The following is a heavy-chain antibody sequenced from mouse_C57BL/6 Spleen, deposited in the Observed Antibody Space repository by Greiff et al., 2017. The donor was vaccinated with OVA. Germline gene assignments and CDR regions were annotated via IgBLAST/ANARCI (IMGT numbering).Heavy chain of an antibody. V-gene: IGHV1-52*01. D-gene: IGHD2-2*01. CDR3: ARMDRNGYPDY. CDR1: GYTFTSYW. Sequence: QVQLQQPGAELVRPGSSVKLSCKASGYTFTSYWMHWVKQRPIQGLEWIGNIDPSDSETHYNQKFKDKATLTVDKSSSTAYMQLSSLTSEDSAVYYCARMDRNGYPDYWGQGTTLTVSS. J-gene: IGHJ2*01. CDR2: IDPSDSET.